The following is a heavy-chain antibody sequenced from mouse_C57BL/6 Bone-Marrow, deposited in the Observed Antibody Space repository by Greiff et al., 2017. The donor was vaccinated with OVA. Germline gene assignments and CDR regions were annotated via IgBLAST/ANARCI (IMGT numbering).Heavy chain of an antibody. J-gene: IGHJ3*01. D-gene: IGHD2-1*01. CDR1: GYTFTDYY. V-gene: IGHV1-75*01. CDR2: IFPGSGST. CDR3: ARRGAIYYGNYVAWFAY. Sequence: QVQLQQSGPELVKPGASVKISCKASGYTFTDYYINWVKQRPGQGLEWIGWIFPGSGSTYYNEKFKGKATLTVDKSSSTAYMLLSSLTSEDSAVYFCARRGAIYYGNYVAWFAYWGQGTLVTVSA.